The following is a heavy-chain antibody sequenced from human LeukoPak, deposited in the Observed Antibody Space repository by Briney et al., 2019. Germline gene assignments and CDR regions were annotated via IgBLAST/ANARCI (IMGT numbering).Heavy chain of an antibody. CDR2: IYYSGST. D-gene: IGHD2-15*01. Sequence: SETLSLTCTVSGGSISSYYLSWIRQPPGKGLEWIGYIYYSGSTNYNPSLKSRVTISVDTSKNQFSLKLSSVTAADTAVYYCARGARPVVVVAANGRYFDYWGQGTLVTVSS. V-gene: IGHV4-59*01. CDR3: ARGARPVVVVAANGRYFDY. CDR1: GGSISSYY. J-gene: IGHJ4*02.